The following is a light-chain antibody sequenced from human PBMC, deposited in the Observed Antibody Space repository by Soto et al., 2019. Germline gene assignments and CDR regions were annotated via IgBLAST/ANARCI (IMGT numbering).Light chain of an antibody. CDR2: DAS. CDR3: QQYDNLLIT. CDR1: QDISNY. J-gene: IGKJ5*01. V-gene: IGKV1-33*01. Sequence: DIQMTQSPSSLSASVGDRVTITCQASQDISNYLNWYQQKPGKAPKLLIYDASNLETGVPSRFSGSGSGTDSTFTISSLQPEDIATYYCQQYDNLLITFGQGTRLEIK.